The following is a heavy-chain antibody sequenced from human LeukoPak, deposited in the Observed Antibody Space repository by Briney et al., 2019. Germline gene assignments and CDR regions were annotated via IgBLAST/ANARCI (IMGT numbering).Heavy chain of an antibody. CDR3: ARDIRTYTSGWYVLDY. Sequence: GGSLRLSCAASGFTFSSYPMHWVRQAPGKGLEWVAVISFDGSNGYYADSVKGRFTISRDNSKNTLYLQMNSLRAVDTAVYYCARDIRTYTSGWYVLDYWGQGTLVTVSS. CDR2: ISFDGSNG. J-gene: IGHJ4*02. D-gene: IGHD6-19*01. V-gene: IGHV3-30-3*01. CDR1: GFTFSSYP.